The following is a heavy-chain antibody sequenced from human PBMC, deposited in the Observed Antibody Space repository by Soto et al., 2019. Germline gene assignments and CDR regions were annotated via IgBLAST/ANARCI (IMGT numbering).Heavy chain of an antibody. D-gene: IGHD2-2*01. CDR1: GYTFTSYG. V-gene: IGHV1-18*01. CDR3: ARGIVVVPAAMGYYYYMDV. J-gene: IGHJ6*03. CDR2: ISAYNGNT. Sequence: ASVKVSCKASGYTFTSYGISWVRQAPGQGLEWMGWISAYNGNTNYAQKLQGRVTMTTDTSTSTAYMELRSLRSDETAVYYCARGIVVVPAAMGYYYYMDVWGKGTTVTVSS.